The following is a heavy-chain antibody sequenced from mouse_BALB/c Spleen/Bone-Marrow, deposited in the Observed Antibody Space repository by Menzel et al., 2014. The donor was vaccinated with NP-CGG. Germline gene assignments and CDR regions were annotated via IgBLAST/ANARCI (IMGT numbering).Heavy chain of an antibody. Sequence: EVKLVESGAELVKPGASVKLSCTASGFNIKDTYMHWVKRRPEQGLEWIGRIDPANGNTKYDPKFQGKATITADTSSNTAYLQLSSLTSEDTAVYYCARWLPLAYWGQGTLVTVSA. D-gene: IGHD2-2*01. CDR3: ARWLPLAY. CDR1: GFNIKDTY. CDR2: IDPANGNT. J-gene: IGHJ3*01. V-gene: IGHV14-3*02.